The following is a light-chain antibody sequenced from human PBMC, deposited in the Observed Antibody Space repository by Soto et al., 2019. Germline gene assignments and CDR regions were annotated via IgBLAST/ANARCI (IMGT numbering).Light chain of an antibody. CDR3: MQGFTSPLP. V-gene: IGKV2-28*01. Sequence: IVLTQSPLSLPVTPGEPASISCRSSLSLLGTNGSNYLAWYLQKPGQSPQGLIYLGSNRASGVPGRFSGNGFSPDFTLQISRVEGEDVGIYQRMQGFTSPLPFGGGTKVEIK. CDR2: LGS. J-gene: IGKJ4*01. CDR1: LSLLGTNGSNY.